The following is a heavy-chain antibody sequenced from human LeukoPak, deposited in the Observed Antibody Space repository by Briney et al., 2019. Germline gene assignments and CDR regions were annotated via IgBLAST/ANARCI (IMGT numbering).Heavy chain of an antibody. D-gene: IGHD1-26*01. J-gene: IGHJ6*03. CDR3: ARVGATIGDYYYMDV. CDR1: GGSISSYY. Sequence: SETLSPTCTVSGGSISSYYWSWIRPPPGKGREWIGYIYYSGSTNYNPSLKSRVTISVDTSKNQFSLKLSSVTAADTAVYYCARVGATIGDYYYMDVWGKGTTVTVSS. CDR2: IYYSGST. V-gene: IGHV4-59*01.